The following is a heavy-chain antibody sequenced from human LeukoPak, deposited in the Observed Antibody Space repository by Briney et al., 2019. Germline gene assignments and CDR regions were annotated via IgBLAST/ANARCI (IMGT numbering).Heavy chain of an antibody. J-gene: IGHJ4*02. V-gene: IGHV3-7*01. CDR3: ARDNFWSHDY. CDR2: IKQDGSEK. Sequence: GGSLRLSCAVSGFTFSSYWMSWVRQAPGKGLEWAANIKQDGSEKYYVDSVKGRFTISRDNAKNSLYLQMNSLRAEDTAVYYCARDNFWSHDYWGQGTLVTVSS. CDR1: GFTFSSYW. D-gene: IGHD3-3*01.